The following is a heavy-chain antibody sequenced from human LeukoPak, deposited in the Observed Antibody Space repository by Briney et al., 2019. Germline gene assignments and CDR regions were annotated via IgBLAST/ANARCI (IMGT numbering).Heavy chain of an antibody. CDR3: ASAYLLGYCSSTSCPLDGGMDV. CDR2: IVVGSGNT. Sequence: ASVKVSCKASGFTFTSSAVQWVRQARGQRLEWIGWIVVGSGNTNYAQKFQGRVTITADESTSTAYMELSSLRSEDTAVYYCASAYLLGYCSSTSCPLDGGMDVWGQGTTVTVSS. CDR1: GFTFTSSA. V-gene: IGHV1-58*01. D-gene: IGHD2-2*01. J-gene: IGHJ6*02.